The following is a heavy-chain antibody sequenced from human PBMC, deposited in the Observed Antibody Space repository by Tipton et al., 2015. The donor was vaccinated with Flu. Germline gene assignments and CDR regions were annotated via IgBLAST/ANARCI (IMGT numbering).Heavy chain of an antibody. V-gene: IGHV3-53*01. CDR3: ARGQGANP. CDR2: IYSDGST. Sequence: LVQSGGGSIQPGRSLRLSCAASGFTVSSNYMSWVRQAPGKGLEWVSVIYSDGSTYYIDSVKGRFTISRDNSKNMLSLEMNSLRAEDTAVYYCARGQGANPWGQGTLVTVSS. J-gene: IGHJ5*02. CDR1: GFTVSSNY.